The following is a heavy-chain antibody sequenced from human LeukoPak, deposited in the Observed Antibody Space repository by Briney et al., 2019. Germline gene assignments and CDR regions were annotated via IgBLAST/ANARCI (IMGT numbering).Heavy chain of an antibody. V-gene: IGHV3-21*01. CDR1: GFTFSSYS. CDR3: ARDRH. J-gene: IGHJ4*02. CDR2: ISSSSGYI. Sequence: GGSLRLSCAASGFTFSSYSMNWVRQAPGKGLEWVSSISSSSGYIYYADSVKGRFTISRDNAKNSLYLQMNRLRAGDTAVYYCARDRHWGQGTLVTVSS.